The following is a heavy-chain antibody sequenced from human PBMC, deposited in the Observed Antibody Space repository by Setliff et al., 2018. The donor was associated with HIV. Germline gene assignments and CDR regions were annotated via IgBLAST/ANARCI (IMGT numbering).Heavy chain of an antibody. CDR1: GGSINNHY. D-gene: IGHD1-26*01. V-gene: IGHV4-4*09. CDR2: IYISGTT. Sequence: SETLSLTCTVSGGSINNHYWYWIRQPPGKGLEWIGHIYISGTTNYNPSLKNRVTMSLDTSKTQVSLRLTSVTAADTAVYYCARRSIVGVTRGFYYYGLDVWGQGTTVTVSS. J-gene: IGHJ6*02. CDR3: ARRSIVGVTRGFYYYGLDV.